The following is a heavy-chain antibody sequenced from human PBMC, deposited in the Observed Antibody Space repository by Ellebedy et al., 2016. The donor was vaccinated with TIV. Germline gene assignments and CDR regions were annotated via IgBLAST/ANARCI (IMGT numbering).Heavy chain of an antibody. CDR2: IRNTGSRT. J-gene: IGHJ4*02. Sequence: GESLKISCAASGFTFNSYAMSWVRQAPANGLEWVSTIRNTGSRTYFADSVEGRFIISRDNSKKTLYLQMNSLRAEDTAVYYCAKGRGGGSDSSAPRYYFDYWGLGNLVTVSS. CDR1: GFTFNSYA. CDR3: AKGRGGGSDSSAPRYYFDY. V-gene: IGHV3-23*01. D-gene: IGHD3-22*01.